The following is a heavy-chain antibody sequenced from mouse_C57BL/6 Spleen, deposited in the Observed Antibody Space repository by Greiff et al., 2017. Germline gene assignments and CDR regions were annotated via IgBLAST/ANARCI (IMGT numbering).Heavy chain of an antibody. Sequence: VQLQQSGAELVRPGTSVKVSCKASGYAFTNYLIEWVKQRPGQGLEWIGVINPGSGGTNYNEKFKGKATLTADKSSSTAYMQLSSLTSEDSAVYFCAIVANYAMGYWGQGTSVTVSS. CDR3: AIVANYAMGY. V-gene: IGHV1-54*01. J-gene: IGHJ4*01. D-gene: IGHD1-1*01. CDR2: INPGSGGT. CDR1: GYAFTNYL.